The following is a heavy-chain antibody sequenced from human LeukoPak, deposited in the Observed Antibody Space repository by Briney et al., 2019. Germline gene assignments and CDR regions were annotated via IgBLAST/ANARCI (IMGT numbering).Heavy chain of an antibody. CDR3: ARELAAADNWFDP. Sequence: SSETLSLTCTVSGGSISSSSYYWSWIRQPPGKGLEWIGSIYYSGSTYYNPSLKSRVTISVDTSKNQFSLKLSSVTAADTAVYYCARELAAADNWFDPWGQGTLVTVSS. CDR1: GGSISSSSYY. V-gene: IGHV4-39*07. CDR2: IYYSGST. D-gene: IGHD6-13*01. J-gene: IGHJ5*02.